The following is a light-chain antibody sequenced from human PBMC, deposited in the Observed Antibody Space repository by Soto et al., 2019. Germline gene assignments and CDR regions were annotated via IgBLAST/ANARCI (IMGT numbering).Light chain of an antibody. CDR2: GNT. CDR3: QSYDGSLSGGV. CDR1: SSNIGAGFD. V-gene: IGLV1-40*01. J-gene: IGLJ2*01. Sequence: QSVLTQPPSVSGAPGQRVTMSCTGRSSNIGAGFDVHWYQQLPGTAPKLLIYGNTNRPSGVPDRISGSKSGNSASLAITGLQAEDEADYYCQSYDGSLSGGVFGGGTKLTV.